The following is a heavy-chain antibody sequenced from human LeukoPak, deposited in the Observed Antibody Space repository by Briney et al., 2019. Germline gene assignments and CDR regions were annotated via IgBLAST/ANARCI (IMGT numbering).Heavy chain of an antibody. V-gene: IGHV3-21*01. CDR3: ARDTGYQLLYSFDI. CDR1: GFTFSSYS. J-gene: IGHJ3*02. Sequence: GGSLRLSCAASGFTFSSYSMNWVRQAPGKGLEWVSSIGSSSSYIYYADSVKGRFTISRDNAKNSLYLQMNSLRAEDTAVYYCARDTGYQLLYSFDIWGQGTMVTVSS. CDR2: IGSSSSYI. D-gene: IGHD2-2*02.